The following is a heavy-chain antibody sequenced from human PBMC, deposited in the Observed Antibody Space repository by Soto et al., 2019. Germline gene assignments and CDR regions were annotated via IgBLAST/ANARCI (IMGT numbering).Heavy chain of an antibody. CDR3: ARDRYSSGPSSHSSQYYYYGMDV. Sequence: QVQLVESGGGVVQPGRSLRLSCAASGFTFSSYGMHWVRQAPGKGLEWVAVIWYDGSNKYYADSVKGRFTISRDNSKNTLFLSMTXLRAEDTAVYYCARDRYSSGPSSHSSQYYYYGMDVWGQGTTVTVSS. CDR1: GFTFSSYG. D-gene: IGHD6-19*01. CDR2: IWYDGSNK. J-gene: IGHJ6*02. V-gene: IGHV3-33*01.